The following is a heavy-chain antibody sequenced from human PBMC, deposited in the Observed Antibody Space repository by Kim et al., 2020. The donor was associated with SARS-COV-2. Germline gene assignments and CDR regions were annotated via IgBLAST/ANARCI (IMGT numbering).Heavy chain of an antibody. J-gene: IGHJ4*02. V-gene: IGHV3-30*18. D-gene: IGHD5-18*01. CDR3: AKGGRGYGLEY. CDR1: GFTFSSYG. CDR2: ISYDGSNK. Sequence: GGSLRLSCAASGFTFSSYGMHWVRQAPGKGLEWVAVISYDGSNKYYADSVKGRFTISRDNSKNTLYLQMNSLRAEDTAVYYCAKGGRGYGLEYWGQGTLVTVSS.